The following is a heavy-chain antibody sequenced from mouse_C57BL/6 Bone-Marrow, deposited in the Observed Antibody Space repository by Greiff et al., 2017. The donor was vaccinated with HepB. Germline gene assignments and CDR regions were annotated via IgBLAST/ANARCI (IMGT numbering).Heavy chain of an antibody. CDR1: GFNIQDDY. CDR2: IDPENGDT. CDR3: TSAPNTTVVAPYSFDY. J-gene: IGHJ2*01. Sequence: VHVKQSGAELVRPGASVKLSCTASGFNIQDDYMHWVKQRPEQGLEWIGWIDPENGDTEYASKFQGKATITADTSPNTAYLQLSSLTSEDTAVYYWTSAPNTTVVAPYSFDYWGKGTTLTVSS. D-gene: IGHD1-1*01. V-gene: IGHV14-4*01.